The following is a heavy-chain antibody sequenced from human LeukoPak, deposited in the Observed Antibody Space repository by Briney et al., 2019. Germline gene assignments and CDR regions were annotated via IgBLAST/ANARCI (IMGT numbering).Heavy chain of an antibody. D-gene: IGHD3-10*01. CDR1: GYSISSVYY. V-gene: IGHV4-38-2*02. CDR3: ARRSPDYYGSGSYYIFDY. CDR2: LYHSGST. J-gene: IGHJ4*02. Sequence: SETLSLTCTFSGYSISSVYYWGWIRQPPGKGLEWIGSLYHSGSTYYNPSLKSRVTISVDTSKNQFSLKLSSVTAADTAVYYCARRSPDYYGSGSYYIFDYWGQGTLVTVSS.